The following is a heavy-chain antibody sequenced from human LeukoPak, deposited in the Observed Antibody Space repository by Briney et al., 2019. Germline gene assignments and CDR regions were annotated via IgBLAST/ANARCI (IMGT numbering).Heavy chain of an antibody. CDR3: AKERDTAMVTIDY. V-gene: IGHV3-30*02. Sequence: GGSLRLSCAASGFTFSSYGMHWVRQAPGNGLEWVAFIRYDGSNKYYADSVKGRFTISRDNSKNTLYLQMNSPRAEDTAVYYCAKERDTAMVTIDYWGQGTLVTVSS. CDR1: GFTFSSYG. D-gene: IGHD5-18*01. J-gene: IGHJ4*02. CDR2: IRYDGSNK.